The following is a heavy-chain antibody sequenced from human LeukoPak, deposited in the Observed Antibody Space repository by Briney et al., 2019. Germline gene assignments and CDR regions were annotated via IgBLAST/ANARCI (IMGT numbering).Heavy chain of an antibody. CDR2: MNLDGSEK. CDR3: ARDATYCTNGVCYTRFDY. Sequence: GGSLRLSCAASGFTFSSYSMNWVRQAPGKGLEWVARMNLDGSEKYYVDSVKGRFTISRDNAKTSLYLEMNSLRAEDTAVYYCARDATYCTNGVCYTRFDYWGQGTLVTVSS. J-gene: IGHJ4*02. CDR1: GFTFSSYS. D-gene: IGHD2-8*01. V-gene: IGHV3-7*01.